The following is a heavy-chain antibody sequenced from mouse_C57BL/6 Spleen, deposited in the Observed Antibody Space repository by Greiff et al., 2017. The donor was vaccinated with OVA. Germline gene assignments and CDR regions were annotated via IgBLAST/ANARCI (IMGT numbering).Heavy chain of an antibody. CDR2: IDPSDSYT. CDR3: ARRGELYYFDY. Sequence: QVQLQQSGAELVMPGASVKLSCKASGYTFTSYWMHWVKQRPGQGLEWIGEIDPSDSYTNYNQKFKGKSTLTVDKSSSTAYMQLSSLTSEDSAVYYCARRGELYYFDYWGQGTTLTVSS. CDR1: GYTFTSYW. V-gene: IGHV1-69*01. J-gene: IGHJ2*01.